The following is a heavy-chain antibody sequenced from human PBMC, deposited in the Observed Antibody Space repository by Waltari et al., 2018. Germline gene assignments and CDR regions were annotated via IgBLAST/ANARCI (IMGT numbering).Heavy chain of an antibody. Sequence: QLQLQESGPGLVKPSETLSLTCTVSGGSISSSSYYWGWIRQPPGKGLEWIGSIYYSGSTYYNPSLKSRVTISVDTAKNQFSLKLSSVTAADTAVYYCARHPAIVATRGYAFDIWGQGTMVTVSS. V-gene: IGHV4-39*01. CDR1: GGSISSSSYY. CDR3: ARHPAIVATRGYAFDI. D-gene: IGHD5-12*01. CDR2: IYYSGST. J-gene: IGHJ3*02.